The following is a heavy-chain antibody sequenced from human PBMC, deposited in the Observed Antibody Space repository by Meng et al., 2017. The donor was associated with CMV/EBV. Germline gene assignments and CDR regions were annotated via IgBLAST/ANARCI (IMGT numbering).Heavy chain of an antibody. CDR2: IIPIFGTA. Sequence: SVKVSCKASGGTFSSYAISWVRQAPGQGLEWMGGIIPIFGTANYAQKFQGRVTITTDESTSTAYMELSSLRSEDTAVYYCARLGSGSYLEYYFDYWGQGTLVTVSS. CDR1: GGTFSSYA. CDR3: ARLGSGSYLEYYFDY. J-gene: IGHJ4*02. V-gene: IGHV1-69*05. D-gene: IGHD1-26*01.